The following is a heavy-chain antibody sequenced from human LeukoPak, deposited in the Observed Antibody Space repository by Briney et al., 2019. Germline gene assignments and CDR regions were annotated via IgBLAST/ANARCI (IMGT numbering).Heavy chain of an antibody. D-gene: IGHD1-14*01. J-gene: IGHJ6*03. Sequence: ASVKVSCKASGYTFTGYYMHWVRQAPGQRLEWMGWINPNSGGTNYAQKFQGRVTMTRDTSISTAYMELRRLRSEDTAVYYCARSSGRSPNREYMDVWGKRTTVTVSS. CDR3: ARSSGRSPNREYMDV. CDR2: INPNSGGT. CDR1: GYTFTGYY. V-gene: IGHV1-2*02.